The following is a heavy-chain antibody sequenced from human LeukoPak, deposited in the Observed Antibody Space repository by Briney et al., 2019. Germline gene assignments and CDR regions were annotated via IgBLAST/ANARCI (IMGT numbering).Heavy chain of an antibody. D-gene: IGHD2-2*01. CDR2: ISSSSSYI. J-gene: IGHJ3*02. Sequence: GGSLRLSCAASGFTFSSYSMNWVRQAPGKGLEWVSSISSSSSYIYYADSVKGRFTISRDNAKNSLYLQMNSLRAEDTAVYYCARDTPGYCSSTSCYSDAFDIWGQGTMVTVSS. V-gene: IGHV3-21*01. CDR1: GFTFSSYS. CDR3: ARDTPGYCSSTSCYSDAFDI.